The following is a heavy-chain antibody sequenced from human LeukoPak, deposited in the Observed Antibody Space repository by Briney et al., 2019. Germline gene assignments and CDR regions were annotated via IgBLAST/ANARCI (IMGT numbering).Heavy chain of an antibody. V-gene: IGHV4-31*03. J-gene: IGHJ4*02. D-gene: IGHD5-18*01. Sequence: SETLSLTCTVSGGSISSGGYYWSWIRQHPGXXXXXXXXXYYSGSTYYNPSLKSRVTISVDTSKNQFSLKLSSVTAADAAVYYCARDRGYSYGYGAFDYWGQGTLVTVSS. CDR2: XYYSGST. CDR1: GGSISSGGYY. CDR3: ARDRGYSYGYGAFDY.